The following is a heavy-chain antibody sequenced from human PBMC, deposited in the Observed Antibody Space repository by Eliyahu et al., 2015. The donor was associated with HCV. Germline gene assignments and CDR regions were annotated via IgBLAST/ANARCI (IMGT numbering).Heavy chain of an antibody. V-gene: IGHV4-31*03. J-gene: IGHJ3*02. CDR3: ARGVVVVPAALDAFDI. Sequence: QVQLQESGPGLVKPSQTLSLTCTVSGGSISSGGYYWSWIRQHPGKGLEWIGYIYYSGSTYYNPSLKSRVTISVDTSKNQFSLKLSSVTAADTAVYYCARGVVVVPAALDAFDIWGQGTMVTVSS. CDR2: IYYSGST. D-gene: IGHD2-2*01. CDR1: GGSISSGGYY.